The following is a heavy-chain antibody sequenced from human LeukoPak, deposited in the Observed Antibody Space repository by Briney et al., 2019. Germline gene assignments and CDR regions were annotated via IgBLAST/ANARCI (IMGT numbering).Heavy chain of an antibody. CDR1: GYTFTNYG. J-gene: IGHJ4*02. CDR3: ARGGYINGYDY. Sequence: GASVKVSCKASGYTFTNYGVSWVRQAPGEGLEWMGWISPNDGNTNFARKLQGRVTMTTDASTSTAYMELRSLRSDDTAVYYCARGGYINGYDYRGQGTLVTVSS. V-gene: IGHV1-18*01. CDR2: ISPNDGNT. D-gene: IGHD5-18*01.